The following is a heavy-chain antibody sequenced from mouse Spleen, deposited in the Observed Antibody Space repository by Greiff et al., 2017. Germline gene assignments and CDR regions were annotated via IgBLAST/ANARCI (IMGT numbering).Heavy chain of an antibody. CDR1: GYTFTSYW. D-gene: IGHD2-2*01. V-gene: IGHV1-52*01. CDR3: AVWLRDYAMDY. J-gene: IGHJ4*01. Sequence: VQLQQPGAELVRPGSSVKLSCKASGYTFTSYWMHWVKQRPIQGLEWIGNIDPSDSETHYNQKFKDKATLTVDKSSSTAYMQLSSLTSEDSAVYYCAVWLRDYAMDYWGQGTSVTVSS. CDR2: IDPSDSET.